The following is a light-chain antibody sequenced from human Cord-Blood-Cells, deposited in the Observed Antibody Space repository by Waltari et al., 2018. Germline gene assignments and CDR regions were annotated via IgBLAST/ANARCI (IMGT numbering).Light chain of an antibody. CDR3: QAWDSSTVV. CDR1: KLGDKY. CDR2: KDS. J-gene: IGLJ2*01. V-gene: IGLV3-1*01. Sequence: SYEPTQPPSVSVSPGQTASITCSGGKLGDKYACWYQQKPGQSPVLVIYKDSKRPSGIPGRFSGSNSGNTATLTISGTQAMDEADYYCQAWDSSTVVFGGGTKLTVL.